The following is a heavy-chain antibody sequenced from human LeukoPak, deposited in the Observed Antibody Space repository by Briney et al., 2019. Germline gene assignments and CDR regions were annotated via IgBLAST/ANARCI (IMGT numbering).Heavy chain of an antibody. Sequence: GGSLRLSCAASGFTFSSYWMSWVRQAPGKGLEWVANIKQDGSEEYYVDSVKGRFTISRDNAKNSLYLQMNSLRAEDTAVYYCARASVEEQLRYYYYYYMDVWGKGTTVTVSS. V-gene: IGHV3-7*01. D-gene: IGHD6-13*01. CDR3: ARASVEEQLRYYYYYYMDV. J-gene: IGHJ6*03. CDR2: IKQDGSEE. CDR1: GFTFSSYW.